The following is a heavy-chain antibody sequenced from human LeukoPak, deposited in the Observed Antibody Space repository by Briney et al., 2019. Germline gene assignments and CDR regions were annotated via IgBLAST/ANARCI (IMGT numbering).Heavy chain of an antibody. CDR2: IYYSGST. CDR3: ASSPRGQLWNFDY. V-gene: IGHV4-59*01. Sequence: PSETLSLTCTVSGGSISSYYWSWLRQPPGKGLEWIGYIYYSGSTNYNPSLESRVTISVDTSKNQFSLKLSSVTAADTAVYYCASSPRGQLWNFDYWGQGSLVTVSS. J-gene: IGHJ4*02. CDR1: GGSISSYY. D-gene: IGHD5-18*01.